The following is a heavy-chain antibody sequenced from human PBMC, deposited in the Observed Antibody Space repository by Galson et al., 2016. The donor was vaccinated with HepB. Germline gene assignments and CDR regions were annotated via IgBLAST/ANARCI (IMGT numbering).Heavy chain of an antibody. CDR2: IYSAGST. J-gene: IGHJ6*02. V-gene: IGHV3-66*02. D-gene: IGHD3-3*01. Sequence: SLRLSCAASGFTVSSNYMTWVRQAPGKGLEWVSLIYSAGSTYYADSVKGRFTISRDDSKNTLYLQMNSLRAEDTALYYCARGQAPTYSDFWSGSSSPHYFCGMDVWGHGTSVTVSS. CDR3: ARGQAPTYSDFWSGSSSPHYFCGMDV. CDR1: GFTVSSNY.